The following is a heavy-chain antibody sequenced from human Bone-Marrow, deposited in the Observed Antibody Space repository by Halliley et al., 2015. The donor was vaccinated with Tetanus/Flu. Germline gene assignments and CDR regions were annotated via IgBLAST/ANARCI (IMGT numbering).Heavy chain of an antibody. CDR1: GFTFNTYA. CDR2: ISHEGNDK. Sequence: PRLSCAASGFTFNTYAMHWVRQAPGKGLEWVAVISHEGNDKSYADSVRGRFTISRDNSKNTLYVEMNSLRPEDTAVYYCATCHYSRPTWGQGTLVSVSS. CDR3: ATCHYSRPT. D-gene: IGHD2-21*01. J-gene: IGHJ5*02. V-gene: IGHV3-30*03.